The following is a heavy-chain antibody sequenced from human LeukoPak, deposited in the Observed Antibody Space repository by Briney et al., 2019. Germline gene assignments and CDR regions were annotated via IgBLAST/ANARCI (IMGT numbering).Heavy chain of an antibody. Sequence: ASVKVSCKASGYTFTSYYMHWVRQAPGQGLEWMGINNPSGGSTSYAQKFQGRVTMARDTSTSTVYMELSSLRSEDTAVFYCARISLGAIWGYYYGMDVWGQGTTVTVSS. CDR3: ARISLGAIWGYYYGMDV. D-gene: IGHD1-26*01. CDR1: GYTFTSYY. CDR2: NNPSGGST. V-gene: IGHV1-46*01. J-gene: IGHJ6*02.